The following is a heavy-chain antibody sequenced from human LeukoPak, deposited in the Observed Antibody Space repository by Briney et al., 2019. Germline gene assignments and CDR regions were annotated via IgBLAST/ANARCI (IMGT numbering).Heavy chain of an antibody. J-gene: IGHJ4*02. D-gene: IGHD1-26*01. CDR2: ISISSSYI. CDR1: GFTFSRYS. V-gene: IGHV3-21*01. CDR3: ARDLSVGSKPDLGFDY. Sequence: GGSLRLSCAASGFTFSRYSMNWVRQAPGKGLEWVSSISISSSYIYYADSVKGRFTMSRDNAKNSLYLQVNSLRAEDTAVYYCARDLSVGSKPDLGFDYWGQGTLVTVSS.